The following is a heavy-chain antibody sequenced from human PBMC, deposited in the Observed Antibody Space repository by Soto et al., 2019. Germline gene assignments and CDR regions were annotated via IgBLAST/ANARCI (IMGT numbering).Heavy chain of an antibody. CDR2: INPGDSDI. J-gene: IGHJ6*02. CDR3: ARHEQFYYYYYGMDV. CDR1: GYSFTTYW. Sequence: GESLKSSGKTSGYSFTTYWIAWVRQMPGKGLEWMGIINPGDSDIRYSPSFQGQVTISADNSISTAYLQWSSLKASDTAMYYCARHEQFYYYYYGMDVWGQGTAVTVSS. V-gene: IGHV5-51*01. D-gene: IGHD4-4*01.